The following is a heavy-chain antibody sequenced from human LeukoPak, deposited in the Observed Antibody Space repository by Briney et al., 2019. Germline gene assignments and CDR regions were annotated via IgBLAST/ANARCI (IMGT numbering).Heavy chain of an antibody. Sequence: GGSLRLSCAASGFTFSSYSMNWVRQAPGEGLEWVSSISSSSSYIYYADSVKGRFTISRDNAKNSLYLQMNSLRAEDTAVYYCARGRSGYYDGFDYWGQGTLVTVSS. CDR3: ARGRSGYYDGFDY. D-gene: IGHD3-22*01. CDR2: ISSSSSYI. V-gene: IGHV3-21*01. CDR1: GFTFSSYS. J-gene: IGHJ4*02.